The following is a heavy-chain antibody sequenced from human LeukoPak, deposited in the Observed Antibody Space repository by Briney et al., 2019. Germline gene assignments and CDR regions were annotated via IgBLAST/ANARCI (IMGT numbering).Heavy chain of an antibody. CDR1: GYTFTSYA. CDR3: ARGALTRYYYDSSGYQNWFDP. CDR2: INPNSGGT. J-gene: IGHJ5*02. Sequence: ASVKVSCKASGYTFTSYAMNWVRQAPGQGLEWMGWINPNSGGTNYAQKFQGRVTMTRNTSISTAYMELSSLRSEDTAVYYCARGALTRYYYDSSGYQNWFDPWGQGTLVTVSS. V-gene: IGHV1-8*02. D-gene: IGHD3-22*01.